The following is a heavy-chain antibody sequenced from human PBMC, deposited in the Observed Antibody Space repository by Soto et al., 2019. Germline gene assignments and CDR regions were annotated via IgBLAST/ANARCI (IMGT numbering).Heavy chain of an antibody. CDR2: IIPIFGTA. D-gene: IGHD3-9*01. CDR3: ARATVLDYDILTGYFDY. CDR1: GGTFSSYA. V-gene: IGHV1-69*13. Sequence: SVKVSCKASGGTFSSYAISWVRQAPGQGLEWMGGIIPIFGTANYAQKFQGRVTITADESTSTAYMELSSLRSEDTAVYYCARATVLDYDILTGYFDYWGQGTLVTVSS. J-gene: IGHJ4*02.